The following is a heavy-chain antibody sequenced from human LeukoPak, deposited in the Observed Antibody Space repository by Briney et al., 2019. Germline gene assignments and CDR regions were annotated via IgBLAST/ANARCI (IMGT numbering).Heavy chain of an antibody. D-gene: IGHD3-16*02. Sequence: ASVKVSCKASGYTFTSYDINWVRRAPGQGLEWMGWMNPNSGNTGSVQRFQGRITMTRDTSISTDYMELSSLRSEDTAVYYCARGPLVRLPSSFDPWGQGTLVTVSS. CDR1: GYTFTSYD. J-gene: IGHJ5*02. CDR2: MNPNSGNT. CDR3: ARGPLVRLPSSFDP. V-gene: IGHV1-8*01.